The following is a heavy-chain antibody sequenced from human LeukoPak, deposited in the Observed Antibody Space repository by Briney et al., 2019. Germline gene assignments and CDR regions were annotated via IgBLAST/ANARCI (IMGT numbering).Heavy chain of an antibody. CDR2: ISSSSSYK. CDR3: ASQGVDRDYPFDY. D-gene: IGHD4-17*01. Sequence: GGSLRLSCAASVFSLRDYYMNWIREAPGKGLEWVSLISSSSSYKKYAESVKVRFTISRDNAKNSLFLQMNSLRAEDTAVYYCASQGVDRDYPFDYWGQGTLVTVSS. V-gene: IGHV3-11*03. J-gene: IGHJ4*02. CDR1: VFSLRDYY.